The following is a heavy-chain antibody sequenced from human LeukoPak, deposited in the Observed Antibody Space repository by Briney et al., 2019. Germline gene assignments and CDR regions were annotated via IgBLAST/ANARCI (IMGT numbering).Heavy chain of an antibody. CDR1: GGTFSSYA. J-gene: IGHJ4*02. Sequence: ASVKVSCKASGGTFSSYAISWVRQAPGQGLEWMGRIIPFLGIANYAQKFQGRVTITADKSTSTAYMELSNLRSDDTAVYYCASSGRRYYYDSSGYYANPADGYNNFDYWGQGTLVTVSS. V-gene: IGHV1-69*04. CDR3: ASSGRRYYYDSSGYYANPADGYNNFDY. D-gene: IGHD3-22*01. CDR2: IIPFLGIA.